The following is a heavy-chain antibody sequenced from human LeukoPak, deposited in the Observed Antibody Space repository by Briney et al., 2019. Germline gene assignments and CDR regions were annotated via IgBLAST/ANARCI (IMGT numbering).Heavy chain of an antibody. J-gene: IGHJ6*02. Sequence: PSETLSLTCAVSGGSISSSNWWSWVRQPPGKGLEWIGEIYHSGSTNYNPSLKSRVTISVDKSKNQFSLKLSSVTAADTAVYYCTTNALLLGEVYGMDVWGQGTTVTVSS. V-gene: IGHV4-4*02. CDR3: TTNALLLGEVYGMDV. CDR2: IYHSGST. CDR1: GGSISSSNW. D-gene: IGHD1-26*01.